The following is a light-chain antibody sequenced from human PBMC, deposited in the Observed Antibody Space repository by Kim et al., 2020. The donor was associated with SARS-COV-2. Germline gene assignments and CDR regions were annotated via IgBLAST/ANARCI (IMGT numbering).Light chain of an antibody. Sequence: SSELTQDPAVSVAVGQTVRITCQGDSLRSYYASWYQQKPGQAPVLVIYGKNNRPSGIPDRFSGSSSGNTASLTLTGAQAEDGADFYCNSWDISGNLLVFG. J-gene: IGLJ3*02. CDR3: NSWDISGNLLV. CDR1: SLRSYY. CDR2: GKN. V-gene: IGLV3-19*01.